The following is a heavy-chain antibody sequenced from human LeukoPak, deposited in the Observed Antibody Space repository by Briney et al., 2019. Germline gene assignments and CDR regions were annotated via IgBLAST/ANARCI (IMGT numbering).Heavy chain of an antibody. CDR2: IFPGDSDT. CDR3: ARHRDSSGRGDYYYYMDV. V-gene: IGHV5-51*01. D-gene: IGHD6-19*01. CDR1: GYSFTSSW. J-gene: IGHJ6*03. Sequence: GESRKISCQGSGYSFTSSWIGWVGRIPGKGLEWMGIIFPGDSDTRYSPSFQGQVTISADKSISTAYLQWSSLKASDTAMYYCARHRDSSGRGDYYYYMDVWGKGTTVTVSS.